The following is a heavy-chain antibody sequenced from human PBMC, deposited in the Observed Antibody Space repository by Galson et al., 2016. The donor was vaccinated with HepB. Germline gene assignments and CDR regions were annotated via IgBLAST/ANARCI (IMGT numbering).Heavy chain of an antibody. CDR2: TCFDGNYK. Sequence: SLRLSCAASGFNFISYGMHWVRQAPGQGLEWVAVTCFDGNYKDYAASVKGRLTVSRDNTKNTLSLQLDSLRAEDTAVYHCARSREYFGSGSYLDYWGQGTLVIVSS. D-gene: IGHD3-10*01. CDR3: ARSREYFGSGSYLDY. V-gene: IGHV3-33*01. CDR1: GFNFISYG. J-gene: IGHJ4*02.